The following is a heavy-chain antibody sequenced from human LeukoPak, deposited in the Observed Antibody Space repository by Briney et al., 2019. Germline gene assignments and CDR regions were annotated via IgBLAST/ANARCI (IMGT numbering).Heavy chain of an antibody. Sequence: PSQTLSLTCAVSGGSISSGGYSWSWIRQPPGKGLEWIGYIYHSGSTYYNPSLKSRITISVDRSKNQFSLKLSSVTAADTAVYYCARTYYYDRTGWNWFDPCGQPSLVTVPS. CDR3: ARTYYYDRTGWNWFDP. CDR1: GGSISSGGYS. CDR2: IYHSGST. D-gene: IGHD3-22*01. V-gene: IGHV4-30-2*01. J-gene: IGHJ5*02.